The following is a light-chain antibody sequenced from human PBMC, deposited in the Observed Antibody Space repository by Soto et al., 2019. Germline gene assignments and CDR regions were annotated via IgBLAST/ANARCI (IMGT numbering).Light chain of an antibody. J-gene: IGLJ1*01. CDR1: SSNIGSNY. CDR3: AAWDDSLSGRV. Sequence: QSVLTQPPSASGTPGQRVTISCSGSSSNIGSNYVYWYQQLPGTAPKLLIYSNNQRPSGVPDRFSGSKSGTSASLAISGLRSEDEAAYYCAAWDDSLSGRVFGTGTKLTVL. V-gene: IGLV1-47*02. CDR2: SNN.